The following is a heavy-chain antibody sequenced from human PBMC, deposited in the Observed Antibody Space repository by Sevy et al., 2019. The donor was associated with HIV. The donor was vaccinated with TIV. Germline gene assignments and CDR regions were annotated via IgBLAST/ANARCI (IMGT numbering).Heavy chain of an antibody. J-gene: IGHJ4*02. CDR1: GFTFSDYY. Sequence: GGSLRLSCAASGFTFSDYYMSWIRQAPGKGLDWVSNIDSSESSIYYADSVKGRFTISRDNAEKSLYLQMNSLRAEDTAVYYCARDRSKIDVETAMVIHYFDYWGQGALVTVSS. D-gene: IGHD5-18*01. V-gene: IGHV3-11*04. CDR3: ARDRSKIDVETAMVIHYFDY. CDR2: IDSSESSI.